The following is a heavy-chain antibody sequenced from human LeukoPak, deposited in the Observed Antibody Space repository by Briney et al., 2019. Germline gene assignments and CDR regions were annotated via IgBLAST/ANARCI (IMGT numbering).Heavy chain of an antibody. V-gene: IGHV1-2*02. Sequence: ASVKVSCKASGYTFTDYYMHWVRQAPGQGLEWMGWINPNSGGTNYAQKFQGRVTMTRDTSISTAYMELSRLRSDDTAVYYCAGGPNWVSPFDYWGQGTLVTVSS. CDR2: INPNSGGT. J-gene: IGHJ4*02. D-gene: IGHD7-27*01. CDR1: GYTFTDYY. CDR3: AGGPNWVSPFDY.